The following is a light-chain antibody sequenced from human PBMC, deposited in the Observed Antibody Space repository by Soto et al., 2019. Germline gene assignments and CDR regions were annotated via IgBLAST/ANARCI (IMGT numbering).Light chain of an antibody. CDR2: RNN. J-gene: IGLJ3*02. CDR1: SSNIGSNY. V-gene: IGLV1-47*01. Sequence: QSVLTQPPSASGTPGQRVTISCSGSSSNIGSNYVYWYQQLPGTAPKLLIYRNNQRPSGVPDRFSGSKSGTSASLAISGLRSEDEADYYCAAWDDSLRGCVFGGGTKLNVL. CDR3: AAWDDSLRGCV.